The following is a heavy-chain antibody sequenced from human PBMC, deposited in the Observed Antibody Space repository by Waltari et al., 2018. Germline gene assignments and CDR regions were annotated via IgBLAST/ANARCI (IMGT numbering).Heavy chain of an antibody. J-gene: IGHJ4*02. V-gene: IGHV3-23*01. CDR2: ISDSGGTK. CDR3: VKGALSAKKFDG. Sequence: EVQLLESGGGLVQPGGSPRLSCEASGFKFSSYGMRWVRQAPGKGLGWVSVISDSGGTKYYADSVKGRFTISRDNSKNTLQMQMNSLTAEDTAVYYCVKGALSAKKFDGWGQGILVTVSS. D-gene: IGHD6-19*01. CDR1: GFKFSSYG.